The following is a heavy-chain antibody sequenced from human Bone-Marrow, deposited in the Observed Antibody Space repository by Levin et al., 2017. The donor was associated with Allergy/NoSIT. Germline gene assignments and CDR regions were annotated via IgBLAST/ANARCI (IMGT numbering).Heavy chain of an antibody. J-gene: IGHJ4*02. CDR2: IYHSGST. V-gene: IGHV4-30-2*01. D-gene: IGHD3-10*01. CDR3: ARAHGSGTGRYYFDY. Sequence: LRLSCAVSGGSISSGGYSWSWIRQPPGKGLEWIGYIYHSGSTYYNPSLKSRVTISVDRSKNQFSLKLSSVTAADTAVYYCARAHGSGTGRYYFDYWGQGTLVTVSS. CDR1: GGSISSGGYS.